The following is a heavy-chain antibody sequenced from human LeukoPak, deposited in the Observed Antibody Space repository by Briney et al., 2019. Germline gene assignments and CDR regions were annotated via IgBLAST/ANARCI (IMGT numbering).Heavy chain of an antibody. CDR3: ARDRAGATPIDY. V-gene: IGHV3-21*01. Sequence: AGGSLRLSCAASGFTFSSYSMNWVRQAPGKGLEWVSSISSSSSYIYYADSVKGRFTISRDNAKNSLYLQINSLRAEDTAVYYCARDRAGATPIDYWGQGTLVTVSS. CDR2: ISSSSSYI. D-gene: IGHD1-26*01. CDR1: GFTFSSYS. J-gene: IGHJ4*02.